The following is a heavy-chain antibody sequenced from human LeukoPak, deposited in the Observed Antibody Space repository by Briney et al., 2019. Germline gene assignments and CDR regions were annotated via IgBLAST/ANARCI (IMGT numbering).Heavy chain of an antibody. CDR3: AKDQYSSSWYSDY. CDR2: IPYDGSNK. CDR1: GITFSSYG. J-gene: IGHJ4*02. D-gene: IGHD6-13*01. Sequence: QPGGSLRLSCAASGITFSSYGMHWVRQAPGKGLEWVAFIPYDGSNKYYADSVKGRFTISRDTSKNTLYLQMNSLRAEDTAVYYCAKDQYSSSWYSDYWGQGTLVTVSS. V-gene: IGHV3-30*02.